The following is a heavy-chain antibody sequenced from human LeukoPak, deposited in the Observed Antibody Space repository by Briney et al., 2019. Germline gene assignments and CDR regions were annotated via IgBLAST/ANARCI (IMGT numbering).Heavy chain of an antibody. Sequence: GSLRLSCAASGFTVSSNYMSWVRQAPGKGLEWIGRIYTSGSTDYNPSLKSRVTMSVDTSKNQFSLKLSSVTAADTAVYYCASSSTIRSGYDYWGQGTLVTVSS. D-gene: IGHD1-26*01. J-gene: IGHJ4*02. CDR2: IYTSGST. CDR1: GFTVSSNY. CDR3: ASSSTIRSGYDY. V-gene: IGHV4-4*07.